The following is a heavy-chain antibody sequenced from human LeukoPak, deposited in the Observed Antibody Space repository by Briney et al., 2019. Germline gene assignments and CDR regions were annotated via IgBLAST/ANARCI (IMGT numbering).Heavy chain of an antibody. Sequence: PGGSLRLSCAASGFTVSSYAMHWVRQPIGKGLEWVSALGIAGDTFYPGSVKGRFTISRENARNSLYLQMNSLRVEDTAMYYCARQMQSHGNFDSWGQGTLVTVSS. D-gene: IGHD1-26*01. J-gene: IGHJ4*02. CDR3: ARQMQSHGNFDS. CDR1: GFTVSSYA. CDR2: LGIAGDT. V-gene: IGHV3-13*01.